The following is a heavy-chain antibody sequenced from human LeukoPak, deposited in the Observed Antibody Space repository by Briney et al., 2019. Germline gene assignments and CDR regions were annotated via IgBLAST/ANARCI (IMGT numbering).Heavy chain of an antibody. J-gene: IGHJ4*02. Sequence: PGGSLRLSCAASGFPFSTYSMHWVRQAPGKGLEWVAVMSADGRSENYADSVKGRFSISRDNSKNTLYLQMNSLRDEDTAVYYCARDRDSGDYTAAPGDYWGQGTLVTVSS. D-gene: IGHD4-17*01. V-gene: IGHV3-30*04. CDR2: MSADGRSE. CDR3: ARDRDSGDYTAAPGDY. CDR1: GFPFSTYS.